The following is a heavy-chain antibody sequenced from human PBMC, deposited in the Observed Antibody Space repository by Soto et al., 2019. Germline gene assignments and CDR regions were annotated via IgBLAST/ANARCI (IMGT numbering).Heavy chain of an antibody. CDR2: ISGGGDKT. Sequence: GGSLRLSCAASGFTFSSYWMSWVRQAPGKGPEWVSAISGGGDKTYYLESVKGRFTISRDNSKNTVSLQMNSLRADDTAVYYCAKEGSPPFFQHWGQGTLVTVSS. CDR3: AKEGSPPFFQH. V-gene: IGHV3-23*01. CDR1: GFTFSSYW. D-gene: IGHD3-10*01. J-gene: IGHJ4*02.